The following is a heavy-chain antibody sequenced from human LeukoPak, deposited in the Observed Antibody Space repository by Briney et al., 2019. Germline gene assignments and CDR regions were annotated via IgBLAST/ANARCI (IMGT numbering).Heavy chain of an antibody. V-gene: IGHV4-34*01. CDR3: ARGRATPSRLFFDYYFMDV. J-gene: IGHJ6*03. CDR2: INQVERT. D-gene: IGHD2-15*01. Sequence: SETLSLTCAVHGGSLTGYSWAWVRQSPGEGLEWIGEINQVERTIYSPSLESRVSISLEASRNQFFLQLTPVAAADTAMYYCARGRATPSRLFFDYYFMDVWGPGTPVTVSS. CDR1: GGSLTGYS.